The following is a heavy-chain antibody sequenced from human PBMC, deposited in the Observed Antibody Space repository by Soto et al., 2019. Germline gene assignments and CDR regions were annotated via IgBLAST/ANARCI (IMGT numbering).Heavy chain of an antibody. Sequence: ASVKVSCKASGGTFSSYTISWVRQAPGLGLEWMGWISAYNGNTNYAREFRGRITMTTDASTSTAYMELSSLRSEDTAVYYCARDDSGFSGSHYIDYFNYWGQGALVTVSS. CDR1: GGTFSSYT. CDR2: ISAYNGNT. D-gene: IGHD1-26*01. CDR3: ARDDSGFSGSHYIDYFNY. J-gene: IGHJ4*02. V-gene: IGHV1-18*01.